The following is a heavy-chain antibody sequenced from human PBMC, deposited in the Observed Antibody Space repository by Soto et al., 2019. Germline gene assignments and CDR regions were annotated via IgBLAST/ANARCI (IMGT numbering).Heavy chain of an antibody. CDR2: IIPIFGTA. Sequence: SVKVSCKASGGTFSSYAISWVRQAPGQGLEWMGGIIPIFGTANCAQKFQGRVTITADESTSTAYMEPSSLRSEDTAVYYCARSYSSSPSSYWYFDLWGRGTLVTVSS. CDR3: ARSYSSSPSSYWYFDL. D-gene: IGHD6-6*01. J-gene: IGHJ2*01. CDR1: GGTFSSYA. V-gene: IGHV1-69*13.